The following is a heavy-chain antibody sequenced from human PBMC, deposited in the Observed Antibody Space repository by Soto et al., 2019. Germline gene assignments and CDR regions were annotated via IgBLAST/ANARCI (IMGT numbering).Heavy chain of an antibody. CDR3: VRDFDY. CDR1: GFTFSSYG. J-gene: IGHJ4*02. CDR2: IWYDGSKK. Sequence: QVLLVESRGGVVQPGRSLRLSCAVSGFTFSSYGMHWVRQAPGKGLEWVAIIWYDGSKKYYADSVKGRFTISRDNSNNTLSLQMNSLRAEDTAVYYCVRDFDYWGQGTLVTVSS. V-gene: IGHV3-33*01.